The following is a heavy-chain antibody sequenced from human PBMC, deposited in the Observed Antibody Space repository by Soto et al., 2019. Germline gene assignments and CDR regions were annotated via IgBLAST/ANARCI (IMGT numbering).Heavy chain of an antibody. CDR1: GFTVSSNY. J-gene: IGHJ4*02. Sequence: GGSLRLSCAASGFTVSSNYMSWVRQAPGKGLEWVSVIYSGGSTYYADSVKGRFTISRDNSKNTLYLQMNSLRAEDTAVYYCARDSEFITIFGVVNYFDDWGQGTLVTVSS. CDR2: IYSGGST. D-gene: IGHD3-3*01. V-gene: IGHV3-66*01. CDR3: ARDSEFITIFGVVNYFDD.